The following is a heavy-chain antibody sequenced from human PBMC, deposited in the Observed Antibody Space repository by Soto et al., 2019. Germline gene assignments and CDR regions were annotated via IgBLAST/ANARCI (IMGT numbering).Heavy chain of an antibody. J-gene: IGHJ3*02. D-gene: IGHD3-10*01. CDR3: ARAHGSGWGAFDI. CDR1: GVSIDSRACS. Sequence: PSVTLSLTCALNGVSIDSRACSWTWIRQPPGKGLEWIGYIYHSGSTYYNPSLKSRVTISVDRSKNQFSLKLSSVTAAGTAVYYCARAHGSGWGAFDIWGQGTMVT. CDR2: IYHSGST. V-gene: IGHV4-30-2*01.